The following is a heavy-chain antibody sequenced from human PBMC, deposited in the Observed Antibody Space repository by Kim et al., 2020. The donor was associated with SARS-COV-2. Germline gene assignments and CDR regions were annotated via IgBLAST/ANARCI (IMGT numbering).Heavy chain of an antibody. Sequence: ASVKVSCKASGYTFTHYALNWVRQAPGQGLEWMGWINTNTENPTYVQGFTGRFVFSLDTSVSTAYLQISSLKAEDTAVYYCVRSDGSGNYFRFDPWGQGT. CDR2: INTNTENP. CDR3: VRSDGSGNYFRFDP. D-gene: IGHD3-10*01. CDR1: GYTFTHYA. J-gene: IGHJ5*02. V-gene: IGHV7-4-1*02.